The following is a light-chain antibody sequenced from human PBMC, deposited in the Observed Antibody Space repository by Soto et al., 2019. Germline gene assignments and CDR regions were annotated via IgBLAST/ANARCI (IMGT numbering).Light chain of an antibody. Sequence: EIVLTQSPGTLSLSPGERATLSCRASQSVTSSYLAWYQQKPGQAPRLFIYGASSRATGIPDRFSGIGSGTDFTLTISRLEPEDFAVYHCQQYGNSPWTFGQGTKVEIK. V-gene: IGKV3-20*01. CDR2: GAS. J-gene: IGKJ1*01. CDR3: QQYGNSPWT. CDR1: QSVTSSY.